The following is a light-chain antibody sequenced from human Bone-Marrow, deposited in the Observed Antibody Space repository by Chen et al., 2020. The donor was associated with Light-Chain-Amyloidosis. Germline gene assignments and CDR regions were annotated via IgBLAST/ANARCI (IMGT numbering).Light chain of an antibody. Sequence: QPVPTQPPSASGTPGQRVTSSCSGSSSNIGSNYVYWYQQLPGTAPKLLIYRNNQRPSGVPDRFSGSKSGTSASLAISGLRSEDEADYYCAAWDDSLSGPVFGGGTKLTVL. CDR2: RNN. CDR1: SSNIGSNY. CDR3: AAWDDSLSGPV. J-gene: IGLJ3*02. V-gene: IGLV1-47*01.